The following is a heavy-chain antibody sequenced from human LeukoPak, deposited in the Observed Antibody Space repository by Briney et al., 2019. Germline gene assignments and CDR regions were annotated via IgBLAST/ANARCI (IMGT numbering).Heavy chain of an antibody. V-gene: IGHV4-61*01. D-gene: IGHD4-23*01. CDR1: GYSISSGYY. CDR2: IHYSGST. J-gene: IGHJ4*02. CDR3: ARVGVDYTGNVIKYYFDS. Sequence: SETLSLTCTVSGYSISSGYYWGWIRQPPGKGLEWIGYIHYSGSTNYNPSLKSRVIISVDTSKNQFSLKLSPVIAADTAVYYCARVGVDYTGNVIKYYFDSWGQGTLVTVSS.